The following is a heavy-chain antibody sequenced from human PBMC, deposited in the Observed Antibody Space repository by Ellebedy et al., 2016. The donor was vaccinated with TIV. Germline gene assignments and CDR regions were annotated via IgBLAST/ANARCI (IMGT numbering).Heavy chain of an antibody. CDR3: ARLDWSDSRFDF. Sequence: SETLSLTXAVYGGSFSGYYWSWIRQTPGKGLEWIGEINHSGSTNYNPSLKSRVTISVDTSKNQFSLNLMSVTAADTAVYYCARLDWSDSRFDFWGQGALVTVSS. V-gene: IGHV4-34*01. D-gene: IGHD1-1*01. CDR1: GGSFSGYY. CDR2: INHSGST. J-gene: IGHJ4*02.